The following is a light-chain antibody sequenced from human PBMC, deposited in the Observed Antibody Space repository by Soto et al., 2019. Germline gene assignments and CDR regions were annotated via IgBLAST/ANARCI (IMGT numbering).Light chain of an antibody. CDR2: DAS. J-gene: IGKJ4*01. CDR3: QQFSSYPLT. V-gene: IGKV3-20*01. Sequence: EIVLTQSPATLSLSPGERATLSCRASQTVRNNYLAWYQQKPGQAPRFLIYDASSRATGIPDRFSGGGSGTDFTLTISRLEPEDFAVYYCQQFSSYPLTFGGGTKVDIK. CDR1: QTVRNNY.